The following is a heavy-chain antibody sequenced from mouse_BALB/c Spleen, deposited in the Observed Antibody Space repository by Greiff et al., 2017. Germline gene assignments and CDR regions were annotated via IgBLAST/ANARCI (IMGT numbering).Heavy chain of an antibody. Sequence: QVQLQQSGPELVKPGASVKISCKASGYAFSSSWMNWVKQRPGQGLEWIGRIYPGDGDTNYNGKFKGKATLTADKSSSTAYMQLSSLTSVDSAVYFCAREKAYYDGSSSGPFDVWGAGTTVTVSS. CDR2: IYPGDGDT. CDR1: GYAFSSSW. CDR3: AREKAYYDGSSSGPFDV. V-gene: IGHV1-82*01. D-gene: IGHD1-1*01. J-gene: IGHJ1*01.